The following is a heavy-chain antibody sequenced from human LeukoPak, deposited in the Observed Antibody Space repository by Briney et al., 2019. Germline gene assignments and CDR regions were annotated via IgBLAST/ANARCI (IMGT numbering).Heavy chain of an antibody. J-gene: IGHJ3*01. CDR2: IRGSSETV. CDR3: VRDKGYAFDF. V-gene: IGHV3-48*01. CDR1: GFRFSTYS. Sequence: GGSLRLSCAASGFRFSTYSMNWVRQAPGKGLEWISYIRGSSETVFYADSVKGRFTISSDNAENSLYLQMNSLRVEDTAIYYCVRDKGYAFDFWGQGTMVTVSS.